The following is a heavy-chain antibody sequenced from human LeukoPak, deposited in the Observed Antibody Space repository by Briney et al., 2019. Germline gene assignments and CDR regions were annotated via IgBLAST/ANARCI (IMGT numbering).Heavy chain of an antibody. V-gene: IGHV1-3*01. CDR2: INAGNGNT. Sequence: ASVTVSCKASGYTFASYAMHWVRQAPGQRLEWMGWINAGNGNTKYSQKFQGRVTMTTDTSTNTAYMELRSLRSDDTAVYYCARREGRSASPFFFDSWGQGTLVTVSS. CDR1: GYTFASYA. D-gene: IGHD6-6*01. CDR3: ARREGRSASPFFFDS. J-gene: IGHJ4*02.